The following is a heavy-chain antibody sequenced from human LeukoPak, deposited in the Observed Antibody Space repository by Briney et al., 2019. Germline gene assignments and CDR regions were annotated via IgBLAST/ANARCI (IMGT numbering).Heavy chain of an antibody. CDR1: GFTFSDAW. CDR3: TTPSTWAAFDY. D-gene: IGHD6-13*01. J-gene: IGHJ4*02. Sequence: GGSLRLSCAASGFTFSDAWMTWVRQAPGKGLEWVGRIKGKTDGGTTDYAAPVKGRFTISRDDSKHTLYLQMNSLKTEDTAVYYCTTPSTWAAFDYWGQGTLVTVSA. CDR2: IKGKTDGGTT. V-gene: IGHV3-15*01.